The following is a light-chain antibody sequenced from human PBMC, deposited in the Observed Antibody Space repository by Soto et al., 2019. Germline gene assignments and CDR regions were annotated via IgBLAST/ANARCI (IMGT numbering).Light chain of an antibody. Sequence: AIRMTQSPSSLSASTGDRVTITCRASQGISSYLAWYQQKPGKAPKLLIYAASTLQSGVPSRFSGSGSGTDFTLTISCLQPEDFTTYYCLQHNSYPLTFGPGTKVDI. CDR2: AAS. V-gene: IGKV1-8*01. CDR1: QGISSY. J-gene: IGKJ3*01. CDR3: LQHNSYPLT.